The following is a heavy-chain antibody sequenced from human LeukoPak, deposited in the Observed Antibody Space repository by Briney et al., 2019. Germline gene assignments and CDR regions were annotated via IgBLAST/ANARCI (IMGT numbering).Heavy chain of an antibody. CDR2: IYWDDDK. D-gene: IGHD2-8*02. V-gene: IGHV2-5*02. J-gene: IGHJ4*02. CDR1: GGSISSSSYY. CDR3: AHTGAYYFDY. Sequence: TLSLTCTVSGGSISSSSYYWGWIRQPPGKALEWLALIYWDDDKRYSPSPKSRLTITKDTSKNQVVLTMTNMDPVDTATYYCAHTGAYYFDYWGQGTLVTVSS.